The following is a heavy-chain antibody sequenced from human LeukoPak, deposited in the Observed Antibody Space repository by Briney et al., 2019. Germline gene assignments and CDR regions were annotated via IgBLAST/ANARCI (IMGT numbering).Heavy chain of an antibody. D-gene: IGHD6-19*01. V-gene: IGHV1-2*02. CDR1: GYTFTGYY. J-gene: IGHJ4*02. CDR3: ARSVVAGSGNFDY. CDR2: INPNSGGT. Sequence: ASVKVSCKASGYTFTGYYMHWVRQAPGQGLEWMGWINPNSGGTKTAQTFQGRVTMTRDTSISTAYMELSRLRSDDTAVYFCARSVVAGSGNFDYWDQGTLVTVSS.